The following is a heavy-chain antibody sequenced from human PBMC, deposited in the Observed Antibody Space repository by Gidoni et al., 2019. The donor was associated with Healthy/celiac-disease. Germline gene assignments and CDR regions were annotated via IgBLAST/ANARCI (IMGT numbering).Heavy chain of an antibody. D-gene: IGHD5-12*01. CDR2: INPNGGGT. J-gene: IGHJ4*02. Sequence: QVQLVQSGAEVKKPGASVKVSCKASGYTFTGYYMHCVRQAPGQGLEWMGWINPNGGGTNYAQKFQGRVTMTRDTSISTAYIELSRLRSDDTAVYYCARRGYSGYDVKPFDYWGQGTLVTVSS. CDR1: GYTFTGYY. CDR3: ARRGYSGYDVKPFDY. V-gene: IGHV1-2*02.